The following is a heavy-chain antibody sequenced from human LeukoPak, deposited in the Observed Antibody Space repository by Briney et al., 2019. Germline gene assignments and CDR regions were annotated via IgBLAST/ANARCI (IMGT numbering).Heavy chain of an antibody. J-gene: IGHJ6*02. Sequence: GGSLRLSYAASGFTFANYNFNWVRQAPGKGLEWVSYISSTSSTIYYADSMKGRFTISRDNAKNSLYLQMNSLRAEDTAVYYCARDPPHGMDVWGQGTTVTVSS. CDR1: GFTFANYN. CDR3: ARDPPHGMDV. CDR2: ISSTSSTI. V-gene: IGHV3-48*01.